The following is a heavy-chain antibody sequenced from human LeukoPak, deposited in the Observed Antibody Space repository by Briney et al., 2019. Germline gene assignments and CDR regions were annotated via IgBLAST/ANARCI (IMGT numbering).Heavy chain of an antibody. CDR2: ISAYNGNT. V-gene: IGHV1-18*01. CDR1: GYTFTSYG. Sequence: GASVKVSCKASGYTFTSYGISWVRQAPGQGLEWMGWISAYNGNTNYAQKLQGRVTMTTDTSTSTAYMELRSLRSDDTAVYYCARGPSYFSSSWYYFDYWGQGTLVTVSS. CDR3: ARGPSYFSSSWYYFDY. D-gene: IGHD6-13*01. J-gene: IGHJ4*02.